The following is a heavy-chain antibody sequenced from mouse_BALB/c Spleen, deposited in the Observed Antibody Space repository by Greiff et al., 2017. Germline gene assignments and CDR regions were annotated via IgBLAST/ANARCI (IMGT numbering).Heavy chain of an antibody. V-gene: IGHV5-4*02. CDR1: GFTFSDYY. CDR2: FSDGGSYT. J-gene: IGHJ3*01. Sequence: EVKVVESGGGLVKPGGSLKLSCAASGFTFSDYYMYWVRQTPEKRLEWVATFSDGGSYTYYPDSVKGRFTISRDNAKNNLYLQMSSLKSEDTAMYYCARDEGYYGSISFAYWGQGTLVTVSA. CDR3: ARDEGYYGSISFAY. D-gene: IGHD1-1*01.